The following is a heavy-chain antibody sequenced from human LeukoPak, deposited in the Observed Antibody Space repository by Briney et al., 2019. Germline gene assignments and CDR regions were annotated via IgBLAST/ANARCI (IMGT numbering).Heavy chain of an antibody. D-gene: IGHD6-13*01. CDR2: ISGSGGGT. CDR3: AKAYSSSWYEDGMDV. J-gene: IGHJ6*02. V-gene: IGHV3-23*01. Sequence: GGSLRLSCAASGFTLSDAWMNWVRQAPGKGLEWVSAISGSGGGTYYADSVKGRFTISRDDSKNTLYLQMNSLRAEDTAVYYCAKAYSSSWYEDGMDVWGQGTTVTVSS. CDR1: GFTLSDAW.